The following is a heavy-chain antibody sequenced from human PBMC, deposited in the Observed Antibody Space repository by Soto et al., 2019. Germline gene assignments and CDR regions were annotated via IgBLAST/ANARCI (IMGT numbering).Heavy chain of an antibody. CDR2: IDWYDDK. V-gene: IGHV2-70*01. CDR3: ARIRLPAPSSSWPQGGWFDP. D-gene: IGHD6-13*01. J-gene: IGHJ5*02. CDR1: LLSRSTRGKC. Sequence: SGPTLVNPTHTLTLTGTFSLLSRSTRGKCVSGIRQPPGKALGWLALIDWYDDKYYSTSLKTRLTISKDTSKSQVVLTMTNMDPVDTATYYCARIRLPAPSSSWPQGGWFDPWGQGTLVTVSS.